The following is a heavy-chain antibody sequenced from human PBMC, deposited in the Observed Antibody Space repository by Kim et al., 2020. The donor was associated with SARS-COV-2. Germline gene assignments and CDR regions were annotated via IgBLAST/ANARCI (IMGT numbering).Heavy chain of an antibody. CDR1: GFTFSSWV. Sequence: GGSLRLSCAASGFTFSSWVMNWVRQAPGKGLEWVSFISHGSNYIQYADSVKGRFTIFRDNAKNSLYLQMDSLRAEDTAVYYCARDRDWSVDYWGQGALVTVSS. J-gene: IGHJ4*02. V-gene: IGHV3-21*01. CDR3: ARDRDWSVDY. D-gene: IGHD1-1*01. CDR2: ISHGSNYI.